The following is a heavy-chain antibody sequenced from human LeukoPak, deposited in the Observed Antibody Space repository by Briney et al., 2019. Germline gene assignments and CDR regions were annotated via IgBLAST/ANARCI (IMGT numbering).Heavy chain of an antibody. CDR1: GFTFSSYG. CDR3: ARGIYSSGWYGYYFDY. V-gene: IGHV3-33*01. D-gene: IGHD6-13*01. J-gene: IGHJ4*02. CDR2: IWYDGSNK. Sequence: GGSLRLSCAASGFTFSSYGMHWVRQAPGKGLEWVAVIWYDGSNKYYADSVKGRFTISRDNSKNTLYLQMNSLRAEDTAVYYCARGIYSSGWYGYYFDYWGQGTLVTVSS.